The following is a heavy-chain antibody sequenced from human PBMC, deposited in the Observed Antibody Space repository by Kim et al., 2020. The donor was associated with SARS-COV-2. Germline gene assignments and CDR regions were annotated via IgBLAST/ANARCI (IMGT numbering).Heavy chain of an antibody. Sequence: GGSLRLSCAASGFTFSSFAMTWVRQLPGKGLEWVSVINYDGGLTFYADSVKGRFTISRDNSMNTLYLQMNSLRADDTAVYYCAKVSQYGSGDMPNYFDYWGQGAPVTVSS. CDR1: GFTFSSFA. D-gene: IGHD3-10*01. CDR2: INYDGGLT. V-gene: IGHV3-23*01. CDR3: AKVSQYGSGDMPNYFDY. J-gene: IGHJ4*02.